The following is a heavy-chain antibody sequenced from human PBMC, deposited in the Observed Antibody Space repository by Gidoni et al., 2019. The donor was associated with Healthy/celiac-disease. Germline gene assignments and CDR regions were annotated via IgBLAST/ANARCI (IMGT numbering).Heavy chain of an antibody. CDR2: IYYSGST. V-gene: IGHV4-31*03. Sequence: QVQLQESGPGLVKPSQTLSLTCTVSGGSISRGGYYWSWIRQHPGKGLEWIGYIYYSGSTYYNPSLKSRVTISVDTSKNQFSLKLSSVTAADTAVYYCARITVTTRIYYYGMDVWGQGTTVTVSS. CDR3: ARITVTTRIYYYGMDV. CDR1: GGSISRGGYY. D-gene: IGHD4-17*01. J-gene: IGHJ6*02.